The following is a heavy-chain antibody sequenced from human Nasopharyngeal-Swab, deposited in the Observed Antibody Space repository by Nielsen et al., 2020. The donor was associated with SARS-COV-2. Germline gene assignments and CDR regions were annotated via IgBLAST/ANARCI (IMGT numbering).Heavy chain of an antibody. CDR3: AREDYYGSGSHDPLRWFDP. CDR1: GRTFRSYA. D-gene: IGHD3-10*01. Sequence: SVQVSCNASGRTFRSYAISWVRQAPGQGLEWMGGIIPIFGTSNYAQKFQGRVTITADKSTSTAYMELSSLRSEDTAVYYCAREDYYGSGSHDPLRWFDPWGQGTLVTVSS. J-gene: IGHJ5*02. V-gene: IGHV1-69*06. CDR2: IIPIFGTS.